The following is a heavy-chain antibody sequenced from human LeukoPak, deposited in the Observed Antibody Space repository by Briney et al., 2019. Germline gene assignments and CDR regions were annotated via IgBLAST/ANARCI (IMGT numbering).Heavy chain of an antibody. J-gene: IGHJ3*02. CDR1: GFTFSSYA. Sequence: GGSLRLSCAASGFTFSSYAMSWVRQAPGKVLEWVSAISGSGGSTYYADSVKGRFTISRDNSKNTLFLQMNSLRAEDTAVYYCAKGRYYYDSSDAFDIWGQGTMVTVSP. CDR2: ISGSGGST. CDR3: AKGRYYYDSSDAFDI. D-gene: IGHD3-22*01. V-gene: IGHV3-23*01.